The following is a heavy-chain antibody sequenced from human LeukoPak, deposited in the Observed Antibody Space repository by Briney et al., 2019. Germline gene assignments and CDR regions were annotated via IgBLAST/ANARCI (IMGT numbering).Heavy chain of an antibody. CDR1: GFTFSSYA. CDR3: ARGGSGGRADY. V-gene: IGHV3-23*01. CDR2: ISGSGGST. J-gene: IGHJ4*02. D-gene: IGHD3-10*01. Sequence: GGSLRLSCAASGFTFSSYAMSWVRQAPGKGLEWVSAISGSGGSTYYADSVKGRFTISRHNSKNTLYLQMNSLRAEDTAVYYCARGGSGGRADYWGQGTLVTVSS.